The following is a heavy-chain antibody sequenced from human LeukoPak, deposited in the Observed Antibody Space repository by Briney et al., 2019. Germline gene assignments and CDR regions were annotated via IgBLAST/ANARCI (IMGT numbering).Heavy chain of an antibody. CDR3: AKGTTFHFDY. J-gene: IGHJ4*02. CDR2: ISYDGSNK. CDR1: GFTFSSYA. Sequence: GGSLRLSCAASGFTFSSYAMHWVRQAPGKGLEWVAVISYDGSNKYYADSVKGRFTISRDNSKNTLYLQMNSLRAEDTAVYYCAKGTTFHFDYWGQGTLVTVSS. V-gene: IGHV3-30-3*01. D-gene: IGHD1-1*01.